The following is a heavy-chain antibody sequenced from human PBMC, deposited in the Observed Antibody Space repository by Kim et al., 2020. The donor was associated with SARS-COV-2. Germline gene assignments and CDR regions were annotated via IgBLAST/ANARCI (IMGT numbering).Heavy chain of an antibody. CDR3: TSVPGTTLAFWDAFD. CDR1: GFTFSSSA. V-gene: IGHV3-73*01. CDR2: IRSKANSYAP. D-gene: IGHD1-1*01. Sequence: GGSLRLSCAASGFTFSSSAMHWVRQASGQGLEWVGRIRSKANSYAPVYAASVKGRFTISRDASKSTAYLQMNSLKTEDTAVYYCTSVPGTTLAFWDAFD. J-gene: IGHJ3*02.